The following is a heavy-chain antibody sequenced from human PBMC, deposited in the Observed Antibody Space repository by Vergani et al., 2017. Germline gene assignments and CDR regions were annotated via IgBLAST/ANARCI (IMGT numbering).Heavy chain of an antibody. CDR3: ARGRESIFGVVITNWFDP. CDR2: ISSSSNYI. CDR1: GFTFSSYS. D-gene: IGHD3-3*01. J-gene: IGHJ5*02. Sequence: EVQLVESGGGLVKPGGSLRLSCAASGFTFSSYSMNWVRQAPGKGLEWVSSISSSSNYIYYADSVKGRFTISRDNAKNSLYLQMNSLRAEDTAVYYCARGRESIFGVVITNWFDPWGQGTLVTVHS. V-gene: IGHV3-21*01.